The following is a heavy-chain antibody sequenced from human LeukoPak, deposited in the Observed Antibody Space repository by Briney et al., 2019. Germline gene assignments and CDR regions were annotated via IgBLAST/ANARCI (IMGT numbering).Heavy chain of an antibody. V-gene: IGHV3-23*01. D-gene: IGHD4-17*01. CDR3: AKNAPPTTALARFFDD. J-gene: IGHJ4*02. CDR2: ISAGNDI. CDR1: GFSFNNYA. Sequence: PGGSLRLSCAASGFSFNNYAMVWVRQTPGKGLEWVSVISAGNDIVYADSVKGRFSISRDSSKNTLYLQMNSLRVEDTAVYYCAKNAPPTTALARFFDDWGQGTLVTGSS.